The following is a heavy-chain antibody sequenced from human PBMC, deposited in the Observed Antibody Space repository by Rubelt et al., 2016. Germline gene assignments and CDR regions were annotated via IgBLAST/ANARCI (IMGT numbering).Heavy chain of an antibody. J-gene: IGHJ4*02. CDR1: GGSFSGYY. D-gene: IGHD3-3*01. CDR3: ARGSGADGVVIEAGY. Sequence: QVQLRQWGAGLLKPSETLSVTCAVYGGSFSGYYWSRIRQPPGKGLEWIGEINPSGSTNYNPSLKSRVTISVDTSKNQCSRRLSSVNAADPAVYHCARGSGADGVVIEAGYWGQAVLVTVSS. CDR2: INPSGST. V-gene: IGHV4-34*01.